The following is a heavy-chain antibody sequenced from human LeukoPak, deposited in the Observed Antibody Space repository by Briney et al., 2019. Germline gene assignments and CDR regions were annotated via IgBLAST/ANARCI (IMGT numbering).Heavy chain of an antibody. CDR3: ATRDYYGSGSYYTFYY. J-gene: IGHJ4*02. CDR1: GGSISSSSYY. Sequence: SETLSLTCTVSGGSISSSSYYWGWIRQPPGKGLERIGSMYYSGSTYYNPSLKSRLTISVDTSKNQFSLKLSSVTAADTAVYYCATRDYYGSGSYYTFYYWGQGTLVTVSS. V-gene: IGHV4-39*01. D-gene: IGHD3-10*01. CDR2: MYYSGST.